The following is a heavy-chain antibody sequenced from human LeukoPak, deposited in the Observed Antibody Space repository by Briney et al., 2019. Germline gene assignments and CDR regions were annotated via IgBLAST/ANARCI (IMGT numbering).Heavy chain of an antibody. CDR2: IYTSGST. J-gene: IGHJ4*02. CDR1: GGSISSYY. V-gene: IGHV4-4*09. D-gene: IGHD6-6*01. Sequence: PSETLSLTCTVPGGSISSYYWSWIRQPPGKGLEWIGYIYTSGSTNYNPSLKSRVTISVDTSKNQFSLKLSSVTAADTAVYYCARSWEQLVLDYWGQGTLVTVSS. CDR3: ARSWEQLVLDY.